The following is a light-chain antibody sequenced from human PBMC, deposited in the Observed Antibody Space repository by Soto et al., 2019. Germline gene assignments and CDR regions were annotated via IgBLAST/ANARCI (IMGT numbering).Light chain of an antibody. J-gene: IGKJ4*01. CDR1: QSISAN. CDR2: DAS. Sequence: EIVMTQSPATLSVSPGDRATLSCRASQSISANLAWYQQKPGQAPRLLISDASTRATGVPARFSGSGSGTDFSLTISSLQPEDFAVYYCQQRSRWPLTFGGGTKVDIK. V-gene: IGKV3-11*01. CDR3: QQRSRWPLT.